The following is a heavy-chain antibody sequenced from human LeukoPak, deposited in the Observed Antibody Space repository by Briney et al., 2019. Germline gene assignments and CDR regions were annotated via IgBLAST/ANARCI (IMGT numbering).Heavy chain of an antibody. Sequence: GGSLRLSCAASGFTVSSNYMSWVRQAPGKGLEWVSVIYSGGSTFYADSVKGRFTISRDNSKNTLYLQMNGLRAEDTAVYYCASTYYGGNSGGGYWGQGTLVTVSS. J-gene: IGHJ4*02. CDR3: ASTYYGGNSGGGY. CDR1: GFTVSSNY. CDR2: IYSGGST. D-gene: IGHD4-23*01. V-gene: IGHV3-53*01.